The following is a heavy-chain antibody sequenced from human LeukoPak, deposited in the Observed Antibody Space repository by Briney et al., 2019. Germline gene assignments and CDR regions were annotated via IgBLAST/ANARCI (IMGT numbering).Heavy chain of an antibody. CDR2: INHSGST. D-gene: IGHD3-10*01. CDR3: AREVVYYYGSGTV. CDR1: GGSFSGYY. V-gene: IGHV4-34*01. J-gene: IGHJ6*02. Sequence: KTSETLSLTCAVYGGSFSGYYWSWIRQPPGKGLEWIGEINHSGSTNYNPSLKSRVTISVDTSKNQFSLKLSSVTAADTAVYYCAREVVYYYGSGTVWGQGTTVTVSS.